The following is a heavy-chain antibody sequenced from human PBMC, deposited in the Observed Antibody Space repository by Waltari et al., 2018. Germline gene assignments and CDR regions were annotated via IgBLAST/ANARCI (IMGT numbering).Heavy chain of an antibody. V-gene: IGHV4-39*07. CDR1: GGSISSSSYY. CDR3: ARDLADSSSTFDY. Sequence: QLQLQESGPGLVKPSETLSLPCTVSGGSISSSSYYWGWIRQPPGKGLEWIGSIYYSGRTYYNPSLKSRVTISVDTSKNQFSLKLSSVTAADTAVYYCARDLADSSSTFDYWGQGTLVTVSS. CDR2: IYYSGRT. D-gene: IGHD6-6*01. J-gene: IGHJ4*02.